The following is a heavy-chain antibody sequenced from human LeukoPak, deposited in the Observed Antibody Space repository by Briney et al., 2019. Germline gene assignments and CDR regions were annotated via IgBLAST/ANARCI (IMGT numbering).Heavy chain of an antibody. CDR1: GGSISSYY. V-gene: IGHV4-59*12. CDR3: ARVSYYYGSSGYLYYFDY. Sequence: SETLSLTCTVSGGSISSYYWSWIRQPPGKGLEWIGYIYYSGSTNYNPSLKSRVTISVDTSKNQFSLKLSSVTAADTAVYYCARVSYYYGSSGYLYYFDYRGQGTLVTVSS. D-gene: IGHD3-22*01. CDR2: IYYSGST. J-gene: IGHJ4*02.